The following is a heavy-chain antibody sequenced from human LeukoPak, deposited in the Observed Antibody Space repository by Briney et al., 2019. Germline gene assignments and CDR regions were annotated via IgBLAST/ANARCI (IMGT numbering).Heavy chain of an antibody. J-gene: IGHJ3*02. CDR1: GYSIRSDF. D-gene: IGHD2/OR15-2a*01. CDR3: AREGTTDDAFDI. CDR2: IYYSGST. V-gene: IGHV4-28*03. Sequence: SETLSLTCAVSGYSIRSDFFWGWIRQPPGKGLEWIGYIYYSGSTNYNPSLKSRVTISVDTSKNQFSLSLSSVTAADTAVYYCAREGTTDDAFDIWGQGTMVTVSS.